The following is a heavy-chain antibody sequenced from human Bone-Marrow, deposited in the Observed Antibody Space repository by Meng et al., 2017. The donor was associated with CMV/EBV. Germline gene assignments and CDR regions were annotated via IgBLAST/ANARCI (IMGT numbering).Heavy chain of an antibody. V-gene: IGHV1-2*02. CDR1: GYTFTANY. CDR2: INPNSGGT. D-gene: IGHD6-6*01. CDR3: ATSSAAVNWFDP. J-gene: IGHJ5*02. Sequence: ASVKVSCKASGYTFTANYMHWVRQAPGQGLEWMGWINPNSGGTNYAQKFQGRVTMTRDTSISTVYMELNRLRSDDTAVYYCATSSAAVNWFDPWGQGTLVTVSS.